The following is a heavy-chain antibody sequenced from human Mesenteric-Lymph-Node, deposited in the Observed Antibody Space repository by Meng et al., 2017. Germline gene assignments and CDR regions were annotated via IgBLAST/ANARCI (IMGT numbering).Heavy chain of an antibody. CDR1: GFAVFTNY. D-gene: IGHD6-19*01. J-gene: IGHJ4*02. CDR3: ARDWVAVAD. V-gene: IGHV3-53*02. CDR2: IFAGGNT. Sequence: EVLLVGTGGGWVQPGGSLRPSCAASGFAVFTNYMSWVRQAPGKGLEWVSVIFAGGNTYYADSVKGRFTISRDGSKNTLYLQMNSLRAEDTAVYYCARDWVAVADWGQGTLVTVSS.